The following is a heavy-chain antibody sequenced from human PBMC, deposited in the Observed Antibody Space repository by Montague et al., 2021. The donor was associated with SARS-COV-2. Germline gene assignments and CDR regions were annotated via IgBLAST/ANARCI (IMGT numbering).Heavy chain of an antibody. V-gene: IGHV4-38-2*02. J-gene: IGHJ5*02. CDR3: ARDCYDYGSGSYQGWFDP. Sequence: SETLSLTCTVSGYSISSGYYWGWIRQPPGKGLEWIGRIYHSGSTYYNPSLKSRVTISVDTSKNQFSLELSSVTAADTAVYYCARDCYDYGSGSYQGWFDPWGQGTLVTVSS. CDR2: IYHSGST. CDR1: GYSISSGYY. D-gene: IGHD3-10*01.